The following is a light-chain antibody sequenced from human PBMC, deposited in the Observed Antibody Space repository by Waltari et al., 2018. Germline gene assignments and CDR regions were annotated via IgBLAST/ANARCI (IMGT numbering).Light chain of an antibody. CDR3: QQGYSRVT. CDR1: QNIRNY. Sequence: DMQVTQSPSSLSASVGDRVTITCRTSQNIRNYLNWYQQKPGKAPKLLIYAASSLHSDVPSRFSGSGSGADFTLTISSLQPEDYGTYYCQQGYSRVTFVQGTRLEIK. V-gene: IGKV1-39*01. CDR2: AAS. J-gene: IGKJ5*01.